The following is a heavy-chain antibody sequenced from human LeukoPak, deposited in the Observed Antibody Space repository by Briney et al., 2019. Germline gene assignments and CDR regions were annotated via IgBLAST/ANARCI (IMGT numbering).Heavy chain of an antibody. CDR2: ISSSSSYI. CDR3: ARDRAITFGGVIVSPDAFDI. V-gene: IGHV3-21*06. J-gene: IGHJ3*02. CDR1: GFTFNNYI. Sequence: PGGSLRLSCAASGFTFNNYIMNWVRQAPGKGLEWVSFISSSSSYIYYADSVKGRFTISRDNAKNSLYLQMNSLRAEDTAVYYCARDRAITFGGVIVSPDAFDIWGQGTMVTVSS. D-gene: IGHD3-16*02.